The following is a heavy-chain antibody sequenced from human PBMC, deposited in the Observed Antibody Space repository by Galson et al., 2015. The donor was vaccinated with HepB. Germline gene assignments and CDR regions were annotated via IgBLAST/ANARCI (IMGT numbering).Heavy chain of an antibody. CDR3: ARVDTAMTPLGY. J-gene: IGHJ4*02. CDR1: GYTFTGYY. V-gene: IGHV1-2*06. CDR2: INPNSGGT. Sequence: SVKVSCKASGYTFTGYYMHWVRQAPGQGLEWMGRINPNSGGTNYAQKFQGRVTMTRDTSISTAYMELSRLRSDDTAVYYCARVDTAMTPLGYWGQGTLVTVSS. D-gene: IGHD5-18*01.